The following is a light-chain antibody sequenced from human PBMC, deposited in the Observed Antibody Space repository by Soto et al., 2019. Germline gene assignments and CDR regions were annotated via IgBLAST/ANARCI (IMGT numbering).Light chain of an antibody. CDR2: EVS. CDR3: CSYVSSKTYV. J-gene: IGLJ1*01. CDR1: RTDVGGYNF. V-gene: IGLV2-14*01. Sequence: QSALTQPASVSGSPGQSITISCTGTRTDVGGYNFVSWYQQHPGKAPKLIIYEVSNRPSGLSNRFSGSKSDNTASLTISGLQAEDVADYYCCSYVSSKTYVFGTGTKATVL.